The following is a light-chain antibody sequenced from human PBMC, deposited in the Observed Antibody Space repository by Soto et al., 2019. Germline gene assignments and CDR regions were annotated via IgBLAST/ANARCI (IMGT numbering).Light chain of an antibody. V-gene: IGKV1-33*01. J-gene: IGKJ2*02. Sequence: IQMTQSPSSLSASVGDRITITCQASQGIKNYVIWYQHKPGKAPKLLIYDAASLGSVVSSRFSGSGSWTHFTLAISSLQPEDIATYYCQQFHSVPCTFGQGTKLAIK. CDR2: DAA. CDR3: QQFHSVPCT. CDR1: QGIKNY.